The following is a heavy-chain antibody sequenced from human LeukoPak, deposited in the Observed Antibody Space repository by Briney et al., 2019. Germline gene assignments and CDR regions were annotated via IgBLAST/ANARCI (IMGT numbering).Heavy chain of an antibody. CDR2: IYYSGST. Sequence: SETLSLTCTVSGGSISSYYWSWIRQPPGKGLEWIGYIYYSGSTNYNPSLKSRVTISVDTSKNQFSLKLSSVTAADTAVYYCARSVIAAAGYYYGMDVWGQGTTVTVSS. CDR3: ARSVIAAAGYYYGMDV. V-gene: IGHV4-59*12. D-gene: IGHD6-13*01. J-gene: IGHJ6*02. CDR1: GGSISSYY.